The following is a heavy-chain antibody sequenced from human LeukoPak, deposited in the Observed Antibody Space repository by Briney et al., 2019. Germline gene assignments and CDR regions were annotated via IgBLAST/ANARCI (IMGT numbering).Heavy chain of an antibody. CDR2: TYSGGTT. CDR1: GFSVNSQY. Sequence: GSLRLSCAASGFSVNSQYMSWVRQAPGKGLEWVSVTYSGGTTYYADSVKGRFTISRDNSKNTLYLQMNSLRADDTAMYYCARGFYSSSWKTFDYWGQGTLVTVSS. D-gene: IGHD6-13*01. V-gene: IGHV3-66*01. CDR3: ARGFYSSSWKTFDY. J-gene: IGHJ4*02.